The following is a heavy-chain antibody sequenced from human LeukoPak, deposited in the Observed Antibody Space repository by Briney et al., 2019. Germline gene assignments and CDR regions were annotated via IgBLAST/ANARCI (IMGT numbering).Heavy chain of an antibody. CDR3: ARDRAFYGSGSYHWFDP. D-gene: IGHD3-10*01. Sequence: SETLSLTCTVSGGSVSSGSYYWSRIRQPPGKGLEWIGYIYYSGSTNYNPSLKSRVTISVDTSKNQFSLKLSSVTAADTAVYYCARDRAFYGSGSYHWFDPWGQGTLVTVSS. CDR1: GGSVSSGSYY. CDR2: IYYSGST. V-gene: IGHV4-61*01. J-gene: IGHJ5*02.